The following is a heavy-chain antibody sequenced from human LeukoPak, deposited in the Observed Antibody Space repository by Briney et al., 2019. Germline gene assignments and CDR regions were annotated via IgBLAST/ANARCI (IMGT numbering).Heavy chain of an antibody. CDR2: ISYDGSNK. V-gene: IGHV3-30-3*01. J-gene: IGHJ3*02. Sequence: GGSLRLSCAASGFTFSSYAMHWVRQAPGKGLEWVAVISYDGSNKYYADSVKGRFTISRDNSKNTLYLQMNSLRAEDTAVYYCAREEGWYSSSLGHDAFDIWGQGTMVTVSS. CDR3: AREEGWYSSSLGHDAFDI. D-gene: IGHD6-6*01. CDR1: GFTFSSYA.